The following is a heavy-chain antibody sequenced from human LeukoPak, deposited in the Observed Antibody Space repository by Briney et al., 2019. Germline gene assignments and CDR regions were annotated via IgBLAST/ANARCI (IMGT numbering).Heavy chain of an antibody. CDR1: GGSFSGYY. Sequence: TSETLSLTCAVYGGSFSGYYWSWIRQPPGKGLEWIGEINHSGSTNYNPSLKSRVTISVDTSKNQFSLKLSSVTAADTAVYYCARNLIAVAGPTKYYFDYWGQGTLVTVSS. D-gene: IGHD6-19*01. V-gene: IGHV4-34*01. CDR2: INHSGST. J-gene: IGHJ4*02. CDR3: ARNLIAVAGPTKYYFDY.